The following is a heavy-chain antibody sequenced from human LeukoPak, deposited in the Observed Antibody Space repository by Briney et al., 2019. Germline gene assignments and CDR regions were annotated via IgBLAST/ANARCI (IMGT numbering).Heavy chain of an antibody. CDR1: GFTFSSYG. CDR2: ISYDGSNK. V-gene: IGHV3-30*18. CDR3: AKGGSDSSGSLDY. Sequence: PGRSLRLSCAASGFTFSSYGMHWVRQAPGKGLEWVAVISYDGSNKYYADSVKGRFTISRDNSKNTLYLQMNSLRAEDTAVYYCAKGGSDSSGSLDYWGQGTLVTVSS. D-gene: IGHD3-22*01. J-gene: IGHJ4*02.